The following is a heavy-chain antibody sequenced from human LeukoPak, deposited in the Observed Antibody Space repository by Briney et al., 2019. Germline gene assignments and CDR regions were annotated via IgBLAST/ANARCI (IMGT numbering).Heavy chain of an antibody. CDR2: ISGSGGST. J-gene: IGHJ3*02. CDR1: GFTFSSYA. CDR3: AKEFHYASWGWGDAFDI. D-gene: IGHD2-2*01. V-gene: IGHV3-23*01. Sequence: PGGSLRLSCAASGFTFSSYAMSWVRQAPGKGLEWVSAISGSGGSTYYADSVKGRFTISRDNSKNTLYLQMNSLRAEDTAVYYCAKEFHYASWGWGDAFDIWGQGTMVTVSS.